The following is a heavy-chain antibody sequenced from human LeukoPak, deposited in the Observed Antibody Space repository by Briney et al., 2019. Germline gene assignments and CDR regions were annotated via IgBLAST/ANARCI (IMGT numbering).Heavy chain of an antibody. D-gene: IGHD1-1*01. CDR1: GGSISSGGYY. Sequence: SQTLSLTCTVSGGSISSGGYYWSWIRQHPGRGLEWIGYIYYSGSTYYNPSLKSRVTISVDTSKNQFSLKLSSVTAADTAVYYCARDRLSWNEHDAFDIWGQGTMVTVSS. CDR2: IYYSGST. J-gene: IGHJ3*02. CDR3: ARDRLSWNEHDAFDI. V-gene: IGHV4-31*03.